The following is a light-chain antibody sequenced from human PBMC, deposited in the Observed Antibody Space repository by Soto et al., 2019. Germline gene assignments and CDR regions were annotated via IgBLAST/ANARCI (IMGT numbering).Light chain of an antibody. CDR3: MQPIDNFRT. CDR1: ARLLHKNGYNY. Sequence: IVMTQSPLSLSVTPGEAASISCMSSARLLHKNGYNYVDWYMQKPGQSPQLLIYLGSNRASGVPDRFSGSGSDTYFTLEISRVEADDVVVYYCMQPIDNFRTVGQGTKVDSK. CDR2: LGS. V-gene: IGKV2-28*01. J-gene: IGKJ1*01.